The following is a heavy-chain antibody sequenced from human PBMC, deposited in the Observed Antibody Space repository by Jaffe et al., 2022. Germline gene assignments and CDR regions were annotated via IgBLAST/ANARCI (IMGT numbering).Heavy chain of an antibody. Sequence: EVQLVESGGVVVQPGGSLRLSCAASGFTFDDYAMHWVRQAPGKGLEWVSLISWDGGSTYYADSVKGRFTISRDNSKNSLYLQMNSLRAEDTALYYCAKAVERWLQSLGFDYWGQGTLVTVSS. CDR3: AKAVERWLQSLGFDY. D-gene: IGHD5-12*01. V-gene: IGHV3-43D*04. CDR1: GFTFDDYA. J-gene: IGHJ4*02. CDR2: ISWDGGST.